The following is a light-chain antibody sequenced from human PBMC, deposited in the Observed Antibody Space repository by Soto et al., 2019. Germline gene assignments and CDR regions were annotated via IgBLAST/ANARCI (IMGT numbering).Light chain of an antibody. CDR1: QSVTSN. CDR3: QQYNDWPLT. Sequence: EIVITQSPATLSVSPGERATLSCRASQSVTSNLAWYQQKPGQAPKLLIYGTSTRATGIPARFSGSGSETEFTLTISSLQSEDFAVYYCQQYNDWPLTFGGGTKVDIK. J-gene: IGKJ4*01. V-gene: IGKV3-15*01. CDR2: GTS.